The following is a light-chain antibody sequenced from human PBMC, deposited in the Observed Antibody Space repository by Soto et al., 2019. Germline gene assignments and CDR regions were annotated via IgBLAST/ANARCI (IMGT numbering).Light chain of an antibody. CDR2: EGS. V-gene: IGLV2-23*01. CDR3: CSYATSRTLV. J-gene: IGLJ3*02. Sequence: QSALTQTASVSASPGQSITISCSGTSSDVGSYNLVSWYQHYPGKAPKLIIYEGSRRPSGVSDRFSGSKSGNTASLTISGLQAEDEADYYCCSYATSRTLVFGAGTKVTVL. CDR1: SSDVGSYNL.